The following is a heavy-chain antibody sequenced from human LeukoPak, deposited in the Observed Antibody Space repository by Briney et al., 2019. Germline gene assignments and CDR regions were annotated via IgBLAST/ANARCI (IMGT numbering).Heavy chain of an antibody. CDR2: IYHSGST. CDR3: AGVRWLHAYYSYYYMDV. CDR1: DDSINTYY. Sequence: SETLSLTCTVPDDSINTYYWSWIRQPPGKGLEWIGYIYHSGSTNYNPSLRSRVTISVDTSKSRLSLKLNSVTAADTAVYFCAGVRWLHAYYSYYYMDVWGRGTTVTVSS. D-gene: IGHD3-22*01. V-gene: IGHV4-59*01. J-gene: IGHJ6*03.